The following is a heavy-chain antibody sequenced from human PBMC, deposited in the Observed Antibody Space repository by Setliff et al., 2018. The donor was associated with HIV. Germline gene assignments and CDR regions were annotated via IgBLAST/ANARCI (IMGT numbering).Heavy chain of an antibody. V-gene: IGHV4-61*09. Sequence: SETLSLTCTVSGGSISSGSYYWSWIRQPAGKGLEWIGHIYTSGSTNYNPSLKSRVTISVDTSKNQFSLKLSSVTAADTAVYYCARGSSSWYDDAFDIWGQGTMVTVSS. CDR2: IYTSGST. CDR1: GGSISSGSYY. J-gene: IGHJ3*02. D-gene: IGHD6-13*01. CDR3: ARGSSSWYDDAFDI.